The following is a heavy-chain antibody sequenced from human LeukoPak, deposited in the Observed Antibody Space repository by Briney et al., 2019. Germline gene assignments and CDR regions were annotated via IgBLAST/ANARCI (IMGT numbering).Heavy chain of an antibody. CDR3: ARLSRCSP. CDR2: IIPAESNT. J-gene: IGHJ5*02. Sequence: GEALKISCQASGYGFASSWIGWVRQVPGKGLEWMGTIIPAESNTRYSPSFKGQVTISVDKSKKTAYLQWSSLTASDTAIYYCARLSRCSPWGQGTLVTVSS. V-gene: IGHV5-51*01. D-gene: IGHD3-16*02. CDR1: GYGFASSW.